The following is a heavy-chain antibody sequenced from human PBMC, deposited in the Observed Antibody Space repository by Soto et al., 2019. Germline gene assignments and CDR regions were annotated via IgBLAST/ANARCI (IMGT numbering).Heavy chain of an antibody. CDR3: ARDKHDYFNRGIGFDT. Sequence: PSQTLSRTCAISGDSVSSNGAAWNWIRQSPSRGLEWLGRTYYRSRWYNDYAVSVKSRININPDTSKSQFSLQLNSVTPEDTAVYYCARDKHDYFNRGIGFDTWGQGILVTVSS. J-gene: IGHJ5*02. CDR2: TYYRSRWYN. D-gene: IGHD4-17*01. CDR1: GDSVSSNGAA. V-gene: IGHV6-1*01.